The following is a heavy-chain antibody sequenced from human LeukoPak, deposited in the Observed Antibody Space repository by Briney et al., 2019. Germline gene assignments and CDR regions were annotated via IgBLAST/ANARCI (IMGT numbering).Heavy chain of an antibody. CDR1: GGSFSGYY. Sequence: SETLSLTCAVYGGSFSGYYWSWIRQPPGKGLEWIGEINHSGSTNYNPSLKSRVTISVDTSKNQFSLKLSSVTAADTAVYYCARRGPYDTSGYAFDIWGPGTVVTVSS. CDR3: ARRGPYDTSGYAFDI. D-gene: IGHD3-22*01. CDR2: INHSGST. V-gene: IGHV4-34*01. J-gene: IGHJ3*02.